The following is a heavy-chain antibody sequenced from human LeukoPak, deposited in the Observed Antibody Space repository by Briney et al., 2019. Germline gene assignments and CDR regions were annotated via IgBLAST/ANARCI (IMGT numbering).Heavy chain of an antibody. J-gene: IGHJ4*02. CDR3: ARAAQFVVH. CDR1: GGSISSYY. Sequence: SETLSLTCTVSGGSISSYYWSWIRQPPGKGLEWIGSIYYSGSTYYNPSLKSRVTISVDTSKNQFSLKLSSVTAADTAVYYCARAAQFVVHWGQGTLVTVSS. V-gene: IGHV4-59*12. CDR2: IYYSGST. D-gene: IGHD2-21*01.